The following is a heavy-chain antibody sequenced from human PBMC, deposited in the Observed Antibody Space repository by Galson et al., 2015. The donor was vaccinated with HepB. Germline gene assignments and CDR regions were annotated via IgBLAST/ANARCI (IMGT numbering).Heavy chain of an antibody. CDR3: ARALPGIAAAGRFDY. CDR2: IKQDGSEK. V-gene: IGHV3-7*03. J-gene: IGHJ4*02. CDR1: GFTFSSYW. Sequence: SLRLSCAASGFTFSSYWMSWVRQAPGKGLEWVANIKQDGSEKYYVDSVKGRFTISRDNAKNSLYLQMNSLRAEDTAVYYCARALPGIAAAGRFDYWGQGTLVTVSS. D-gene: IGHD6-13*01.